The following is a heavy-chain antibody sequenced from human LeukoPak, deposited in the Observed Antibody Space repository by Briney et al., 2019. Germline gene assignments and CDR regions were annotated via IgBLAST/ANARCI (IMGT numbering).Heavy chain of an antibody. CDR3: ARDGLQQFGRLYFDY. J-gene: IGHJ4*01. V-gene: IGHV4-59*01. D-gene: IGHD4-11*01. CDR1: GGSFNDYY. Sequence: SETLDLTCTVSGGSFNDYYWSWIRQSPGQGLEWIGYVFHSGSTAYNPSLKSRATISVDSYENQFALQLTSVTAADTALYYCARDGLQQFGRLYFDYSGDEIQFTVSS. CDR2: VFHSGST.